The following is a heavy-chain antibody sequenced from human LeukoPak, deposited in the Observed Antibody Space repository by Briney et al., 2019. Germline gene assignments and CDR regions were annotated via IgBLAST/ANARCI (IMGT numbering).Heavy chain of an antibody. D-gene: IGHD2-15*01. V-gene: IGHV4-4*07. J-gene: IGHJ5*02. CDR2: ICTSGST. CDR3: ATDLAVVVVAAPGHNWFDP. Sequence: SETLSLTCTVSGGSISSYYWSWIRQPAGKGLEWIGRICTSGSTNYNPSLKSRVTMSVDTSKNQFSLKLSSVTAADTAVYYCATDLAVVVVAAPGHNWFDPWGQGTLVTVSS. CDR1: GGSISSYY.